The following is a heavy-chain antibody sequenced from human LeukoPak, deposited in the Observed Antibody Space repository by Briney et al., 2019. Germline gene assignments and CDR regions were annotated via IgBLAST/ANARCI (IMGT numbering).Heavy chain of an antibody. V-gene: IGHV1-69*04. CDR2: IIPIFGIA. Sequence: ASVKVSCKASGGTFSSDAISWVRQAPGQGLEWMGRIIPIFGIANYAQKFQGRVTITADKSTSTAYMELSSLRSEDTAVYYCARSEIGYCSSTSCPWDYFDYWGQGTLVTVSS. CDR1: GGTFSSDA. D-gene: IGHD2-2*01. CDR3: ARSEIGYCSSTSCPWDYFDY. J-gene: IGHJ4*02.